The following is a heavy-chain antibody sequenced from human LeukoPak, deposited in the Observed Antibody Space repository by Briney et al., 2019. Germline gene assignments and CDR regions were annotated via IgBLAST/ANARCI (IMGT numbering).Heavy chain of an antibody. Sequence: PGGSLRLSCAASGFTFSNAWMNWVRQAPGKVLEWVGRIKSKTDGGTTDYAAPVKGRFTISRDDSKNTLYLQMNSLKTEDTAVYYCTSQGGYYYDSSGYYHDYWGQGTLVTVSS. CDR3: TSQGGYYYDSSGYYHDY. D-gene: IGHD3-22*01. J-gene: IGHJ4*02. CDR2: IKSKTDGGTT. V-gene: IGHV3-15*07. CDR1: GFTFSNAW.